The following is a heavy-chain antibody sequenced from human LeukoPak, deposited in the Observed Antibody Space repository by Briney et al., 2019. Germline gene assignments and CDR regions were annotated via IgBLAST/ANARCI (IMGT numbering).Heavy chain of an antibody. CDR2: INPSGGST. CDR1: EYTFTSYY. Sequence: GASVTVSCTASEYTFTSYYMHWVRQAPGQGLEGMGIINPSGGSTSYAQKFQGRVTMTRDTSTSTVYMELSSLRSEDTAVYYCARGSRSSSGDYWGQGTLVTVSS. CDR3: ARGSRSSSGDY. J-gene: IGHJ4*02. D-gene: IGHD6-6*01. V-gene: IGHV1-46*01.